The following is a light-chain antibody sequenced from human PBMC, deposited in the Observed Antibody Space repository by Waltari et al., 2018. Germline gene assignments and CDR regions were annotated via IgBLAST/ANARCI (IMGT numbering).Light chain of an antibody. CDR1: SSDVGGYNY. Sequence: QSALTQPASVSGSPGQSITISCTGPSSDVGGYNYVSWYQQHPGKAPKLMIYEVSHRPSGVSNRFSGSKSGNTASLTISGLQAEDEADYYCSSYTSSSHVFGTGTKVTVL. J-gene: IGLJ1*01. CDR3: SSYTSSSHV. V-gene: IGLV2-14*01. CDR2: EVS.